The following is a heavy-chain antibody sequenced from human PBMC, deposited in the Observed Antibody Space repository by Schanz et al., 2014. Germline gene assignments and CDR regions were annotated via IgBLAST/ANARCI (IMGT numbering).Heavy chain of an antibody. CDR2: ISSSSSYI. D-gene: IGHD3-22*01. V-gene: IGHV3-21*01. J-gene: IGHJ3*01. CDR1: GVTFSSYA. CDR3: ARGREVVAKIFDV. Sequence: VQLVESGGGVVQPGRSLRLSCAASGVTFSSYAMSWVRQASGKGLEWVSSISSSSSYISYADSVKGRFTISRDNAKNSLYLQMNSLRAEDTAVYYCARGREVVAKIFDVWGQGTMVTVSS.